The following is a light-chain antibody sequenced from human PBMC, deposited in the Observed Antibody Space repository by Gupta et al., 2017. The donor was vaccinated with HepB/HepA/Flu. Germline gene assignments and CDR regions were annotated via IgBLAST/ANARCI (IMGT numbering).Light chain of an antibody. J-gene: IGLJ2*01. CDR2: GNS. CDR3: QSYDSSLRAVV. V-gene: IGLV1-40*01. Sequence: QSVLTQPPSVSGAPGQRVTISCTGSSSNIGAGYDVHWYQQLPGTAPKLLIYGNSHRPSGVPDRFSGSKSGTSASLAITGLQAEDEADYYCQSYDSSLRAVVFGGGTKLTVL. CDR1: SSNIGAGYD.